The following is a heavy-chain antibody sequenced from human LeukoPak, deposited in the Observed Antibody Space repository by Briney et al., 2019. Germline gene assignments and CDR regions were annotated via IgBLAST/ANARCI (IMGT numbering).Heavy chain of an antibody. CDR1: GGSISSSSYY. CDR3: ARSRGYSYGFDY. Sequence: SETLSLTCTVSGGSISSSSYYWGWIRQPPGKGLEWIGSIYYSGSTYYNPSLKSRVTISVDTSKNQFSLKLSSVTAADTGVYYCARSRGYSYGFDYWGQGTLVTVSS. CDR2: IYYSGST. D-gene: IGHD5-18*01. V-gene: IGHV4-39*07. J-gene: IGHJ4*02.